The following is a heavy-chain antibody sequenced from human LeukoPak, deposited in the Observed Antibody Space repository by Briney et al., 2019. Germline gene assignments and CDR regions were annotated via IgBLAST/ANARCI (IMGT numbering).Heavy chain of an antibody. CDR2: MNPNSGNT. D-gene: IGHD3-9*01. V-gene: IGHV1-8*01. J-gene: IGHJ5*02. Sequence: ASVRVSCKTSGYTFTNYDINWVRQATGQGLEWMGWMNPNSGNTGYAQKFQGRVTMTRNTSISTAYMELSSLRSADTAVYYCARAGLDILTGYPNWFDPWGQGTLVTVSS. CDR3: ARAGLDILTGYPNWFDP. CDR1: GYTFTNYD.